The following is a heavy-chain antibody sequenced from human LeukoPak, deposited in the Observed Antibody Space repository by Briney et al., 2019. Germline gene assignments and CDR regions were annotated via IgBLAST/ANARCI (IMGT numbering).Heavy chain of an antibody. CDR2: YCSSGNT. D-gene: IGHD2-21*01. CDR1: GGSISSFC. CDR3: ATGGGDLDH. V-gene: IGHV4-4*07. Sequence: SETLSLTCTVFGGSISSFCWSWIRQPAGKVLEWIGRYCSSGNTNYNPSLKSRVTMSVDTFQNQFSLKLSSVTAADTAVYYCATGGGDLDHWGQGTLVTVSS. J-gene: IGHJ5*02.